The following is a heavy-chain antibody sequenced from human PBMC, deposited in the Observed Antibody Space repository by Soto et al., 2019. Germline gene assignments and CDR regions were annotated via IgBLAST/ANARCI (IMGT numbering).Heavy chain of an antibody. Sequence: PGGSLRISCAPSGFTFSGFSMNWVRQAPGKGLEWVSSVTSSPSSMFYADSVKGRFTISRDDAKDSLFLQMNSLRADDTAVYYCAREADFASSGYVLDYWGLGTMVTVSS. D-gene: IGHD3-22*01. CDR1: GFTFSGFS. CDR2: VTSSPSSM. CDR3: AREADFASSGYVLDY. V-gene: IGHV3-21*01. J-gene: IGHJ4*02.